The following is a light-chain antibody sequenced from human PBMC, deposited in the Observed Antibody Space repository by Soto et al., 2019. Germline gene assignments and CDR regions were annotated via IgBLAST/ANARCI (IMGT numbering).Light chain of an antibody. J-gene: IGKJ4*01. Sequence: DIQMTQSPSSLSASVGDRVTITCRARQDIRNYLAWFQQKPGQAPKSLIYTASSLQSGVPSRFSGSGSATDFTLTISSLRPEDFAIYYCQQYYVYPLTFGGGTKVEI. V-gene: IGKV1-16*01. CDR1: QDIRNY. CDR3: QQYYVYPLT. CDR2: TAS.